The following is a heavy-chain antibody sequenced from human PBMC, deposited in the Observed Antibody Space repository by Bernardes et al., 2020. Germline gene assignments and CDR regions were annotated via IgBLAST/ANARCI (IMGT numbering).Heavy chain of an antibody. D-gene: IGHD6-19*01. CDR3: ARSFSSGWYYFDYWESKEVDWFDP. V-gene: IGHV3-48*02. J-gene: IGHJ5*02. Sequence: GWSLRLSCAASGFTFSTYSVNWVRQAPGRGLEWVSYISSSSSTIYYADSVKGRFTISRDNAKNSLYLQMNSLRDEDTAVYYCARSFSSGWYYFDYWESKEVDWFDPWGQGTLVTVSS. CDR2: ISSSSSTI. CDR1: GFTFSTYS.